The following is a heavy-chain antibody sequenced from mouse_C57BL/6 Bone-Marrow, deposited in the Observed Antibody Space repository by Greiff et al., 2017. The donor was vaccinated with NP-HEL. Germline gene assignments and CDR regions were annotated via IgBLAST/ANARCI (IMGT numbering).Heavy chain of an antibody. CDR3: AGYFSFDY. CDR1: GFTFTDYY. V-gene: IGHV7-3*01. CDR2: IRNKANGYTA. J-gene: IGHJ2*01. Sequence: EVKLVESGGGLVQPGGSLSLSCAASGFTFTDYYMSWVRQPPGKALEWLGFIRNKANGYTAEYSASVKGRFTISRDNTQSILYLQMNALGAEDSATYYCAGYFSFDYWGQGTTLTVSS.